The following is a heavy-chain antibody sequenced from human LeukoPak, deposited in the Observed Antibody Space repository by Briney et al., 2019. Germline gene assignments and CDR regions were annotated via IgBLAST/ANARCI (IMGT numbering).Heavy chain of an antibody. D-gene: IGHD3-10*01. V-gene: IGHV4-39*07. J-gene: IGHJ6*03. CDR2: IYYSGST. CDR1: GGSITTGSFS. Sequence: SSETLSLTCTVSGGSITTGSFSWAWIRQPPGRGLEWIGSIYYSGSTYCNPSLRSRVTISVDTSKNQFSLKLSTVTAADTALYYCARTYGSGGYYHYMDVWAKGPRSPSP. CDR3: ARTYGSGGYYHYMDV.